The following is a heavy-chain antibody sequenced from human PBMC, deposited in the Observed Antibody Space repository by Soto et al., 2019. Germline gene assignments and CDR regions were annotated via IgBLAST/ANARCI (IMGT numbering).Heavy chain of an antibody. D-gene: IGHD2-2*01. V-gene: IGHV4-61*01. Sequence: SETLSLTCTVSGGSVSSDSYYWSWIRQPPGKGLEWIGYIYYSGSTNNNPSLKRRVTMSIDTSKNQFSLKLSSMTAADTAVYYCARLDCVSPTCQFDYWGQGTLVTVSS. CDR1: GGSVSSDSYY. CDR2: IYYSGST. CDR3: ARLDCVSPTCQFDY. J-gene: IGHJ4*02.